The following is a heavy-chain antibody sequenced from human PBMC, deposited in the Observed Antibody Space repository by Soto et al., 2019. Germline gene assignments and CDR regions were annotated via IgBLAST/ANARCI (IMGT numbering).Heavy chain of an antibody. J-gene: IGHJ5*02. V-gene: IGHV1-69*02. D-gene: IGHD3-16*02. CDR3: ARGAHGVIVKWFDP. CDR1: GGTFSSYT. Sequence: SVKVSCKASGGTFSSYTISWVRQAPGQGLEWMGRIIPILGIANYAQKFQGRVTITADKSTSTAYMELSSLRSEDTAVYYCARGAHGVIVKWFDPWGQGTLVTVSS. CDR2: IIPILGIA.